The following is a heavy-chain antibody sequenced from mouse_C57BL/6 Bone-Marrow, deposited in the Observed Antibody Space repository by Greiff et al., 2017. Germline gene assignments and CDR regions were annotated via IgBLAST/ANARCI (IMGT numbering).Heavy chain of an antibody. CDR3: ALDGYLYAY. CDR2: IYPGNSDT. CDR1: GYTFTSYW. D-gene: IGHD2-3*01. Sequence: EVQLQQSGTVLARPGASVKMSCKTSGYTFTSYWMHWVKQRPGQGLEWIGAIYPGNSDTSYNQKFKGQAKLTAVTSASTAYMGLSSLTNEDYAGYCCALDGYLYAYWGQGTMVTVSA. J-gene: IGHJ3*01. V-gene: IGHV1-5*01.